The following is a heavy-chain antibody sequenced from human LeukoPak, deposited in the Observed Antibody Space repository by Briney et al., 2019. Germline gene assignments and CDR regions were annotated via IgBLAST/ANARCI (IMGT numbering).Heavy chain of an antibody. Sequence: PGRSLRLSRAASGFTFSSYAMHWVRQAPGKGLERVAVISYDGSNKYYADSVKGRFTISRDNSKNTLYLQMNSLRAEDTAVYYCARGNFTNYYDSSGYSETFDYWGQGTLVTVSS. CDR2: ISYDGSNK. J-gene: IGHJ4*02. CDR3: ARGNFTNYYDSSGYSETFDY. CDR1: GFTFSSYA. D-gene: IGHD3-22*01. V-gene: IGHV3-30*01.